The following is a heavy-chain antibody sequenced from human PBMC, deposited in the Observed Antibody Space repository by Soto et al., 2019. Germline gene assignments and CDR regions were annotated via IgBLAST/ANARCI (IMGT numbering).Heavy chain of an antibody. V-gene: IGHV3-23*01. CDR3: AKDFSSGSSSWYDAFDI. J-gene: IGHJ3*02. D-gene: IGHD6-13*01. CDR2: ISGSGGST. CDR1: GFTFSSYA. Sequence: GGFLRLSCAASGFTFSSYAMSWVRQAPGKGLEWVSVISGSGGSTYYADSVKGRFTISRDNSKNTLYLQMNSLRAEDTAVYYCAKDFSSGSSSWYDAFDIWGQGTMVTVSS.